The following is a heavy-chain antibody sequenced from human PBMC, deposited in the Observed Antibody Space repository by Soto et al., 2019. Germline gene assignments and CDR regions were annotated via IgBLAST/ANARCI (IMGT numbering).Heavy chain of an antibody. V-gene: IGHV3-23*01. CDR3: AKDPWPFDY. CDR2: ISGSGGST. Sequence: GGALRLSCATSGFTFCNYSMSCVRQASGKGLEWVSAISGSGGSTYYADSVKGRFTISRDNSKNTLYLQMNSLRAEDTAVYYCAKDPWPFDYWGQGTQVTVSS. CDR1: GFTFCNYS. J-gene: IGHJ4*02.